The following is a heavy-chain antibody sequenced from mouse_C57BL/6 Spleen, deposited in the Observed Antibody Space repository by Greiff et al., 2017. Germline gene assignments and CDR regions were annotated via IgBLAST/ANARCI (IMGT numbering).Heavy chain of an antibody. J-gene: IGHJ2*01. CDR1: GYTFTSYW. CDR3: ARSPRRRDFDY. CDR2: IHPNSGST. Sequence: QVQLQQPGAELVKPGASVKLSCKASGYTFTSYWMHWVKQRPGQGLEWIGMIHPNSGSTNYNEKFKSKATLTVDKSSSTAYMQLSSLTSEDSAVYYCARSPRRRDFDYWGQGTTLTVSS. V-gene: IGHV1-64*01. D-gene: IGHD2-12*01.